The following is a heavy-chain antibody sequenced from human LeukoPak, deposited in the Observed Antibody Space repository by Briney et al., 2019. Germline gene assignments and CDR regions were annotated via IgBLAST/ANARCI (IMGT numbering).Heavy chain of an antibody. J-gene: IGHJ4*02. CDR3: AKDINRGYSGYDFEY. CDR1: GFTFDDYA. CDR2: ISGDGGST. Sequence: GGSLRLSCAASGFTFDDYAMHWVRHAPGKGLEWVSLISGDGGSTYYADSVKGRFTISRDNSKNSLYLQMNSLRTEDTALYYCAKDINRGYSGYDFEYWGQGTLVTVSS. D-gene: IGHD5-12*01. V-gene: IGHV3-43*02.